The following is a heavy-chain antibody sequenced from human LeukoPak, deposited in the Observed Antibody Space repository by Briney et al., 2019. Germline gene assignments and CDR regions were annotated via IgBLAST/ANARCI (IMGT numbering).Heavy chain of an antibody. Sequence: GRSLRLSCAASGFTFSSYGVHWVRQAPGKGLEWVAVISYDGSNKYYADSVKGRFTISRDNSKNTLYLQMNSLRAEDTAVYYCAKLARYSTVNYYYGMDVWGQGTTVTVSS. CDR2: ISYDGSNK. J-gene: IGHJ6*02. CDR1: GFTFSSYG. D-gene: IGHD6-13*01. V-gene: IGHV3-30*18. CDR3: AKLARYSTVNYYYGMDV.